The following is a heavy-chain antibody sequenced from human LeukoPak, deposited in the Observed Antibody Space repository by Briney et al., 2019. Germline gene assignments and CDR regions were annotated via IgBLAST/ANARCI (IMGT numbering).Heavy chain of an antibody. V-gene: IGHV3-15*01. CDR3: TTDAPTSWWESDD. CDR1: GFTFSNAW. CDR2: IKSKTDGGTT. J-gene: IGHJ4*02. Sequence: GGSLRLSCAASGFTFSNAWMSWVRHAPGRGLEWVARIKSKTDGGTTDYAAPVKGRFTISRDDSKTTLYLQMNSLKTEDTAVYYCTTDAPTSWWESDDWGQGTLVTVSS. D-gene: IGHD1-26*01.